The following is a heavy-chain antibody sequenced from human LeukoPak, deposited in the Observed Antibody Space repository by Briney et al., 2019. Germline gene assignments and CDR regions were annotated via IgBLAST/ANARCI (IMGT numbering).Heavy chain of an antibody. J-gene: IGHJ4*02. D-gene: IGHD2/OR15-2a*01. CDR1: GFTFSSYA. CDR2: ISTNGGST. V-gene: IGHV3-64*01. Sequence: GGSLRLSCAASGFTFSSYAMHWVRQAPGKGLEYVSGISTNGGSTNYANSVKGRFTISRDNSKNTLYLQMGSLRAEDTAVYYCARAAHPSFHYFDYCGQGALVTVSS. CDR3: ARAAHPSFHYFDY.